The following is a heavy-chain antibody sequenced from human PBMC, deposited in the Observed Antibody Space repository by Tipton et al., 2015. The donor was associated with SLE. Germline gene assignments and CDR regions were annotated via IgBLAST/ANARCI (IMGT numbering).Heavy chain of an antibody. CDR3: GTTSSDYGMEV. Sequence: GSLRLSCAASGFTFSSYAMSWVRQAPGKGLEWVSAISGSGGSTYYADSVKGRFTISRDNSKNTLYLQMNSLRVEDTAVYYCGTTSSDYGMEVWGQGTTVTVSS. J-gene: IGHJ6*02. CDR1: GFTFSSYA. V-gene: IGHV3-23*01. D-gene: IGHD3-22*01. CDR2: ISGSGGST.